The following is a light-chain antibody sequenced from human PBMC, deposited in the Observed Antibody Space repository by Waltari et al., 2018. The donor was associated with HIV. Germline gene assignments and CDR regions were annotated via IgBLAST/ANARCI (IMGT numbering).Light chain of an antibody. CDR1: SNNVRFQG. CDR3: SAWDSSLNAWV. V-gene: IGLV10-54*01. CDR2: RNT. J-gene: IGLJ3*02. Sequence: QAGLTQPPSVSTGLRQTATLTCSGNSNNVRFQGASWLQQHQGHPPKLLSYRNTNRPSGISERFSASRSVNTASLTITGLQPEDEADYYCSAWDSSLNAWVFGGGTKLTVL.